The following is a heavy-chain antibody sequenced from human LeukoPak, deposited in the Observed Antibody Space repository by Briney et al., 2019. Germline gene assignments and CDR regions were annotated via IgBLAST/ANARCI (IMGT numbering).Heavy chain of an antibody. D-gene: IGHD3-3*01. CDR3: ARGMTGDNYDFWSGYYPSDAFDI. V-gene: IGHV4-31*03. CDR2: IYYSGST. J-gene: IGHJ3*02. CDR1: GGSISSGGYY. Sequence: SQTLSLTCTVSGGSISSGGYYWSWIRQHPGKGLEWIGYIYYSGSTYYNPSLKSRVTISVDTSKNQFSLKLRSVTAADTAVYYCARGMTGDNYDFWSGYYPSDAFDIWGQGTMVTVSS.